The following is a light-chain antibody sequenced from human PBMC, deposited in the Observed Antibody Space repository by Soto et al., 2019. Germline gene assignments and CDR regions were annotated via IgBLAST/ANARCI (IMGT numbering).Light chain of an antibody. J-gene: IGLJ2*01. CDR2: EVT. CDR3: SSYTSSSTLVV. Sequence: QSALTQPASVSGSPGQSITISCTGTSSDIGSYNFVSWYQQHPGKAPKLMIYEVTNRPSGVSNRFSGSKSGNTASLTISGLQAEDEAEYYCSSYTSSSTLVVFGGGTKLTVL. CDR1: SSDIGSYNF. V-gene: IGLV2-14*01.